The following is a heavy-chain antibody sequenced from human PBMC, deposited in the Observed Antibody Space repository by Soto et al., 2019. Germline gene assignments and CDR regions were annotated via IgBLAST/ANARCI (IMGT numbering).Heavy chain of an antibody. V-gene: IGHV3-15*07. CDR2: IKSKTDGGTT. CDR1: GFTFSNAW. J-gene: IGHJ5*02. CDR3: TTGTRVAAAGPRWFDP. Sequence: GGSLRLSCAASGFTFSNAWMNWVRQAPGKGLEWVGRIKSKTDGGTTDYAAPVKGRFTISRDDSKNTLYLQMNSLKTEDTAVFYCTTGTRVAAAGPRWFDPWGQGTLVTVSS. D-gene: IGHD6-13*01.